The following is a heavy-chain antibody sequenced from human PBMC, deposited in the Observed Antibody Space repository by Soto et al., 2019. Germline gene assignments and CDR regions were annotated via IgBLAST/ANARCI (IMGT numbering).Heavy chain of an antibody. CDR3: ARHNYDFWSGSKGTFDY. J-gene: IGHJ4*02. D-gene: IGHD3-3*01. V-gene: IGHV4-39*01. CDR2: IYYSGST. Sequence: SETLSLTCTVSGGSISSSSYYWGWIRQPPGKGLEWIGSIYYSGSTYYNPSLKSRVTISVDTSKNQFSLKLSSVTAADTAVYYCARHNYDFWSGSKGTFDYWGQGTLVTVSS. CDR1: GGSISSSSYY.